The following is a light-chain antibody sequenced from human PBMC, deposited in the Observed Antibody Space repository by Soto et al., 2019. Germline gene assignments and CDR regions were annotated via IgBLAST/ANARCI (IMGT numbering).Light chain of an antibody. J-gene: IGKJ4*01. Sequence: EIVMTQSPASLSVSPGESVTLSCRASQSVASNLAWYQQKAGQAPRLLIYDAYNRATGVPPRLSVSGSGTDFPLTISRLEPEDFAVYYCQQRSNWPVLTFGGGPKVDI. CDR3: QQRSNWPVLT. CDR1: QSVASN. V-gene: IGKV3-11*01. CDR2: DAY.